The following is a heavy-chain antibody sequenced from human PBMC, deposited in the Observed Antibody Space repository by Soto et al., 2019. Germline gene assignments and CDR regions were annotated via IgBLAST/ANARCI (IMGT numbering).Heavy chain of an antibody. V-gene: IGHV4-34*01. CDR3: ARGLAVAGTRRGAFDT. CDR2: INHSGST. CDR1: GGSFSGYY. J-gene: IGHJ3*02. D-gene: IGHD6-19*01. Sequence: SETLSLTFAVYGGSFSGYYWGWIRQPPGKGLEWIGEINHSGSTNYNPSLKSRVTISVDTSKNQFSLKLSSVTAADTAVYYCARGLAVAGTRRGAFDTWGQGTMVTVSS.